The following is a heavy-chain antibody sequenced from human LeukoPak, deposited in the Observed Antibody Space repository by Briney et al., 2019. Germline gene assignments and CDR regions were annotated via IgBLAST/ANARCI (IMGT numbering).Heavy chain of an antibody. D-gene: IGHD6-13*01. V-gene: IGHV4-31*03. J-gene: IGHJ5*02. CDR1: GGSISSGGYY. CDR3: ARGLAAAGTFWFDP. CDR2: IYYSGST. Sequence: PSQTLSLTCTVSGGSISSGGYYWSWIRQHPGKGLEWIGYIYYSGSTYYNPSLKSRVTISVDTSKYQFSLKLSSVAAADTAVYYCARGLAAAGTFWFDPWGQGTLVTVSS.